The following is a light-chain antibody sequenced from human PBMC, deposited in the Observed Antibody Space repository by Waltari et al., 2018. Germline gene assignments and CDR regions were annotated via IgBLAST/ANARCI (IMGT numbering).Light chain of an antibody. CDR2: QAS. Sequence: DIQMTQSPSTLSASVGDRVTITCRASQSISSWLAWYQQKPGKAPKRLIYQASSLESGGPSRFSGSGSGTDFTLTISSLQPDDFATYYCQQYDSYSGTFGQGTKVEIK. V-gene: IGKV1-5*03. J-gene: IGKJ1*01. CDR3: QQYDSYSGT. CDR1: QSISSW.